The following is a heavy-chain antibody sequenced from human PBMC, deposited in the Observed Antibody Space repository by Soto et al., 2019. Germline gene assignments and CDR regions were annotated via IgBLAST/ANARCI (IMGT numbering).Heavy chain of an antibody. J-gene: IGHJ4*02. V-gene: IGHV4-39*01. CDR3: ARQYYYDSSGYSGQFAY. D-gene: IGHD3-22*01. Sequence: SETLSLTCTVSGGSISSSSYYWGWIRQPPGKGLEWIGSIYYSGSTYYNPSLKSRVTISVDTSKNQFSLKLSSVTAADTAVYYCARQYYYDSSGYSGQFAYWGQGTLVTVSS. CDR2: IYYSGST. CDR1: GGSISSSSYY.